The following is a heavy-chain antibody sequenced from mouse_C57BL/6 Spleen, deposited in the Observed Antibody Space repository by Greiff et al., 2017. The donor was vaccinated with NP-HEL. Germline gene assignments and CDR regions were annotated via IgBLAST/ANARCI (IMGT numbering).Heavy chain of an antibody. J-gene: IGHJ1*03. CDR1: GYTFTDYY. V-gene: IGHV1-19*01. CDR2: INPYNGGT. CDR3: ARDGTMVTTRYFDV. D-gene: IGHD2-2*01. Sequence: VQLKQSGPVLVKPGASVKMSCKASGYTFTDYYMNWVKQSHGKSLEWIGVINPYNGGTSYNQKFKGKATLTVDKSSSTAYMELNSLTSEDSAVYYCARDGTMVTTRYFDVWGTGTTFTVSS.